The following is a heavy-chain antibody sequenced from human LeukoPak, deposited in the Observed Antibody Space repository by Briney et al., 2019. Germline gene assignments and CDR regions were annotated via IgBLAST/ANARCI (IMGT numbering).Heavy chain of an antibody. CDR1: GFTFSSYG. CDR3: AKNFYGSGSYLEGRLDY. V-gene: IGHV3-30*02. CDR2: IRYDGSNK. J-gene: IGHJ4*02. Sequence: PGGSLRLSCAASGFTFSSYGMHWVRQAPGKGLEWVALIRYDGSNKYYADSVKGRFTISRDNSKNTLYVQMNSLRAEDTAVYYCAKNFYGSGSYLEGRLDYWGQGTLVTVSS. D-gene: IGHD3-10*01.